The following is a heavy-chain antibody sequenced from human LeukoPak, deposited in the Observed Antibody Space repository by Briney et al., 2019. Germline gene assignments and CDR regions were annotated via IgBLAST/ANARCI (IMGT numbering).Heavy chain of an antibody. CDR3: AKGKAPRYGGDDWDLDY. V-gene: IGHV3-9*01. Sequence: PGGSLRLSCAASGFTFHDYAIHWVRQGPGKGLEWVSGITWNSGVITYADSVKGRFTISRDNAKNSLYLEINSLRIEDTALYYCAKGKAPRYGGDDWDLDYWGQGTLVTVSS. CDR2: ITWNSGVI. CDR1: GFTFHDYA. J-gene: IGHJ4*02. D-gene: IGHD5-12*01.